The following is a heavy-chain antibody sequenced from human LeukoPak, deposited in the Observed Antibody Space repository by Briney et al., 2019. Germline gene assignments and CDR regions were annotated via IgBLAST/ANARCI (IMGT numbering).Heavy chain of an antibody. CDR3: ARDNSMEDTAWWFDP. V-gene: IGHV1-46*01. J-gene: IGHJ5*02. D-gene: IGHD1-1*01. Sequence: ASVKVSCKASGYTFTSYYMHWVRQAPGQGLEWMGIINPSGGSTSYAQKFQGRVTMARDMSTTTDYMELSSLRSEDTAVYHCARDNSMEDTAWWFDPWGQGTMVTVSS. CDR2: INPSGGST. CDR1: GYTFTSYY.